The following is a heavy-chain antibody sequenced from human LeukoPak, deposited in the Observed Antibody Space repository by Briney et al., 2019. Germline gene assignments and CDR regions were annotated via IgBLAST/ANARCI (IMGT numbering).Heavy chain of an antibody. CDR1: GGSLSGYY. Sequence: SETLSLTCAVYGGSLSGYYWSWIRQPPGKGLEWIGEINHSGSTNYNPSLKSRVTISVDTSKNQFSLKLSSVTAADTAVYYCARGRGCSSTSCYYYYYYYMDVWGKGTTVTVSS. CDR3: ARGRGCSSTSCYYYYYYYMDV. V-gene: IGHV4-34*01. D-gene: IGHD2-2*01. J-gene: IGHJ6*03. CDR2: INHSGST.